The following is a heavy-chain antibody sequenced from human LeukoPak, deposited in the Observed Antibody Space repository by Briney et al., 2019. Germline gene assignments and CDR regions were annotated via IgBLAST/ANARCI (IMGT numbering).Heavy chain of an antibody. D-gene: IGHD3-10*01. CDR3: ARLGYLWLVDY. CDR1: GGSIRSGSYY. V-gene: IGHV4-61*02. J-gene: IGHJ4*02. Sequence: PSEPLSLPCTVSGGSIRSGSYYGSWIRQPAGKGLEWIGRIYTSGSTNYNPSLKSRVTISVDTSKIQFSLKLSSVTAADTAVYYCARLGYLWLVDYWGQGTLVTVSS. CDR2: IYTSGST.